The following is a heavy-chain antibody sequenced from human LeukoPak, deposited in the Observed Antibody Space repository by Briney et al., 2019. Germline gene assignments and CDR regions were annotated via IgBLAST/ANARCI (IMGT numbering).Heavy chain of an antibody. V-gene: IGHV4-4*07. J-gene: IGHJ6*02. D-gene: IGHD6-13*01. Sequence: PSETLSLTCTISGGPISGYYWSWIRQPAGKALEWIGRIYSSGNTIYNPSLESRVTMSVDTSNSQFSLKLSSVTAADTAVYYCARDGGIASSGLYYYYGMDVWGQGTPVTAPS. CDR1: GGPISGYY. CDR2: IYSSGNT. CDR3: ARDGGIASSGLYYYYGMDV.